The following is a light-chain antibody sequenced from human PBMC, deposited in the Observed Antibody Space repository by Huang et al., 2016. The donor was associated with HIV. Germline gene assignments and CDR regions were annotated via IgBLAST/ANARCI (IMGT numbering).Light chain of an antibody. Sequence: DIQMTQSPSSLSASVGDRVTITCRASESISRKLNWYQQKPGKAPKHLIYAASSVQSGVPSSFNGSGSDADFTLTISTLQPEDFASYYCQQSYSTPLTFGGGTKVEMK. J-gene: IGKJ4*01. CDR3: QQSYSTPLT. CDR2: AAS. V-gene: IGKV1-39*01. CDR1: ESISRK.